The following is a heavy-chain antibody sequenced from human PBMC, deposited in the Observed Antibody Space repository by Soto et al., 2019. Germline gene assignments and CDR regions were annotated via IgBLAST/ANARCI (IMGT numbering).Heavy chain of an antibody. CDR1: XYSFSTYW. CDR3: ARRDCGGDCYSP. CDR2: IDPSDSYT. V-gene: IGHV5-10-1*01. Sequence: PGESLKISCKVSXYSFSTYWITWVRQMPGKGLEWMGRIDPSDSYTNYSPSFQGHVTISVDKSISTAYLQWNRLEASDTAMYYCARRDCGGDCYSPWGQGTLVTVSS. D-gene: IGHD2-21*02. J-gene: IGHJ5*02.